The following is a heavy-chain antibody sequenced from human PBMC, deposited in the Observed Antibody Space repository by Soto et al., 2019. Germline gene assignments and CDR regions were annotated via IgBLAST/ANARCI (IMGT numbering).Heavy chain of an antibody. V-gene: IGHV5-51*01. J-gene: IGHJ4*02. CDR3: ARAVGPTVIMHWVVNY. CDR1: GYSFTSYW. D-gene: IGHD4-17*01. CDR2: IYPGDSDT. Sequence: GESLKISCKGSGYSFTSYWIGWVRQMPGKGLEWMGIIYPGDSDTRYSPSFQGQVTISADKSISTAYLQWSSLKASDTAMYYCARAVGPTVIMHWVVNYWAQGTLVTVS.